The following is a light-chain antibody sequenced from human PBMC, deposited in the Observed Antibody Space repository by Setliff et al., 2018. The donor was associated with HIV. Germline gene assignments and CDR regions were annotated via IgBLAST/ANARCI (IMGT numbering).Light chain of an antibody. J-gene: IGLJ1*01. CDR1: SSDVGAYYS. CDR3: SSYAGSNNYV. V-gene: IGLV2-8*01. Sequence: QSALTQPASVSGSPGQSITISCTGTSSDVGAYYSVSWYQQHPGKAPKLIIYEVSKRPSGVPDRFSGSESGNTASLTVSRLQTEDEADYYCSSYAGSNNYVFGTGTKV. CDR2: EVS.